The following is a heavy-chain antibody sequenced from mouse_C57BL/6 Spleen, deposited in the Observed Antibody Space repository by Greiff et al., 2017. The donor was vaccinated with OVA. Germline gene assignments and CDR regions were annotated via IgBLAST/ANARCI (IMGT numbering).Heavy chain of an antibody. Sequence: VQLQQPGAELVKPGASVKMSCKASGYTFTSYWITWVKQRPGQGLEWIGDIYPGSGSTNYNEKFKSKATLTVDTSSSTAYMQLSSLTSEDSAVYYCARPYSNYAHYYAMDYWGQGTSVTVSS. J-gene: IGHJ4*01. CDR1: GYTFTSYW. V-gene: IGHV1-55*01. CDR2: IYPGSGST. CDR3: ARPYSNYAHYYAMDY. D-gene: IGHD2-5*01.